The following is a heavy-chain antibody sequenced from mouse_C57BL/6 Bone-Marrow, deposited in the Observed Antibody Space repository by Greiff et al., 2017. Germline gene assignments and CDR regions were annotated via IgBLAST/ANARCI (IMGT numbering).Heavy chain of an antibody. D-gene: IGHD1-1*01. J-gene: IGHJ1*03. V-gene: IGHV1-19*01. Sequence: VQLQQSGPVLVKPGASVKMSCKASGYTFTDYYMNWVKQSHGKSLEWIGVINPYNGGTSYNQKFKGKATLTVDNSSSTAYMELNSLTSEDSAVYYCARSRGGYYYGSSYWYFDVWGTGTTVTVSS. CDR3: ARSRGGYYYGSSYWYFDV. CDR1: GYTFTDYY. CDR2: INPYNGGT.